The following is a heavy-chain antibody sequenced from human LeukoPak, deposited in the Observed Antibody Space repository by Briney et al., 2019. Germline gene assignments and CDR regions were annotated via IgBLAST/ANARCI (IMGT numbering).Heavy chain of an antibody. CDR2: ISSDSSYT. V-gene: IGHV3-21*01. CDR1: GFTFSTYN. Sequence: GGSLRLSCAASGFTFSTYNMNWFRQAPGKGLEYVSSISSDSSYTYYADSLKGRFTISRDNAKNSLYLQMNSLRAEDTAVYYCAGGATNFDYWGQGTLVTVSS. J-gene: IGHJ4*02. CDR3: AGGATNFDY.